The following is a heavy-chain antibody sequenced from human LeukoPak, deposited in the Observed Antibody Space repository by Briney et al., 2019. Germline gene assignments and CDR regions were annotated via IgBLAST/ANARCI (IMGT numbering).Heavy chain of an antibody. CDR1: GGSFSGYY. J-gene: IGHJ4*02. D-gene: IGHD3-16*01. CDR3: ARDHRGIDY. V-gene: IGHV4-34*01. CDR2: INHSGGT. Sequence: PSETLSLTCAVYGGSFSGYYWSWIRQPPGKGLEWIGEINHSGGTNYNPSLKSRVTISVDTSKNQFSLKLSSVTAADTAVYYCARDHRGIDYWGQGTLVTVSS.